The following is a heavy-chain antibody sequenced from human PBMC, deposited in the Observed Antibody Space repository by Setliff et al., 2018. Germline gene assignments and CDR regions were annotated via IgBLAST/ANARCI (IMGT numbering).Heavy chain of an antibody. Sequence: SLRLSCAASGFTLRSYWMSWVRQAPGKGLEWVANIKEDGSETYYGGSVKGRFTISRDNAKNSLYLQMNSLRVEDTAVYYCVNSYRGYDDYPDYWGQGTLVTVSS. V-gene: IGHV3-7*03. J-gene: IGHJ4*02. D-gene: IGHD3-16*02. CDR2: IKEDGSET. CDR1: GFTLRSYW. CDR3: VNSYRGYDDYPDY.